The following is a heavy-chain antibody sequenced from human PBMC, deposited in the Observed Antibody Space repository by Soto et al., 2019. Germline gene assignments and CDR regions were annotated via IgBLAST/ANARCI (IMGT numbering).Heavy chain of an antibody. CDR3: ARVTYYDSSGFQLTIYDY. Sequence: ASVKVSCKASGYTFTSYGISWVRQAPGQGLEWMGWISAYNGNTNYAQKLQGRVTMTTDTSTSTAYMELRSLRSDDTAVYYCARVTYYDSSGFQLTIYDYWGQGTLVTVS. V-gene: IGHV1-18*01. CDR1: GYTFTSYG. D-gene: IGHD3-22*01. CDR2: ISAYNGNT. J-gene: IGHJ4*02.